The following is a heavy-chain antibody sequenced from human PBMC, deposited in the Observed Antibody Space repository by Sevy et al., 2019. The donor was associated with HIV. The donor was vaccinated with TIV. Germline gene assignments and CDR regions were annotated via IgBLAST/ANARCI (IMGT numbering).Heavy chain of an antibody. V-gene: IGHV3-23*01. CDR2: ISHTGEDT. J-gene: IGHJ5*01. D-gene: IGHD3-3*01. CDR1: GVTFSNYA. CDR3: AGRKVGDCCSWSGSVRGPWAGGPLFDY. Sequence: GGCLRLSCTSSGVTFSNYAMTWVRQTPGKGLEWVSSISHTGEDTYFVDSVKGRFTISRDNSENTLYLQMKSLRVEDTALYYCAGRKVGDCCSWSGSVRGPWAGGPLFDYWGHGTLVTVSS.